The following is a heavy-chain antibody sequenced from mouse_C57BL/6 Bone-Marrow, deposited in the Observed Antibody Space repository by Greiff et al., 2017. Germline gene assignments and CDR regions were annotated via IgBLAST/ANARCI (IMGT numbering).Heavy chain of an antibody. J-gene: IGHJ4*01. Sequence: EVHLVESGAELVRPGASVKLSCTASGFNIKDDYMHWVKQRPEQGLEWIGWIDPENGDTEYASKFQGKATITAATSSNTAYLQISSLTSEDTAVYYCATYDYDGGYAMDYWGQGTSVTVSS. CDR2: IDPENGDT. CDR1: GFNIKDDY. V-gene: IGHV14-4*01. D-gene: IGHD2-4*01. CDR3: ATYDYDGGYAMDY.